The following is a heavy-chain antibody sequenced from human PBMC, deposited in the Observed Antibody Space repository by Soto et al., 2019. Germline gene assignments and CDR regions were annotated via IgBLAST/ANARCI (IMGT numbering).Heavy chain of an antibody. CDR2: IRSKGNNYAT. V-gene: IGHV3-73*01. CDR1: GFTFSGSA. Sequence: EVQLVESGGGLVQPGGSLKLSCAASGFTFSGSAMHWVRQASGKGLEWVGRIRSKGNNYATVYGASRKGRFTISRDDAKNTAYLQMNSLNIEDTAVYYCSRQASDFWSGKPQYYMDVWGKGTTVTVSS. J-gene: IGHJ6*03. D-gene: IGHD3-3*01. CDR3: SRQASDFWSGKPQYYMDV.